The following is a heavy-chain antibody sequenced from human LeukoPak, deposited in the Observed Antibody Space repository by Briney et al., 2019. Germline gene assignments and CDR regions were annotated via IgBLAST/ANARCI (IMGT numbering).Heavy chain of an antibody. CDR1: GFTFDNFA. D-gene: IGHD3-10*01. Sequence: GGSLRLSCAASGFTFDNFAMHWVRQAPGKGLEWVSGISWNSGSIGYADSVKGRFTIFRDNAKNSLYLQMNSLRPEDTAFYYCAKDIVYFYGSGSRAFDVWGRGTMVTVSS. CDR3: AKDIVYFYGSGSRAFDV. V-gene: IGHV3-9*01. CDR2: ISWNSGSI. J-gene: IGHJ3*01.